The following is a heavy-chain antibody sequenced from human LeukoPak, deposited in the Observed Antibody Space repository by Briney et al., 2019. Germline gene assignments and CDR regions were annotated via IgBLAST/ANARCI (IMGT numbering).Heavy chain of an antibody. CDR2: INHSGST. D-gene: IGHD6-19*01. CDR3: ARDAGGSGWATFDY. Sequence: SETLSLTCAVYGGSFSGYYWSWIRQPPGKGLEWIGEINHSGSTNYNPSLKSRVTISVDTSKNQFSLKLSSVTAADTAVYYCARDAGGSGWATFDYWGQGTLVTVSS. CDR1: GGSFSGYY. J-gene: IGHJ4*02. V-gene: IGHV4-34*01.